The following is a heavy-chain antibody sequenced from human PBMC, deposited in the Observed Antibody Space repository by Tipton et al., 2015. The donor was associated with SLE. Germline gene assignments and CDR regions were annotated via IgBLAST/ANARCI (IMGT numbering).Heavy chain of an antibody. CDR2: LYKSGSS. CDR3: AREPWAYEYWSGSTLGYMDV. D-gene: IGHD3-3*01. Sequence: LRLSCTVSGGSISTTGYYWSWIRQPAGKGLEWIGRLYKSGSSNYNAALKSRVTMSVDTSKNQFSLNLSSVTAADTAVYYCAREPWAYEYWSGSTLGYMDVWGKGTTVTVSS. V-gene: IGHV4-61*02. CDR1: GGSISTTGYY. J-gene: IGHJ6*03.